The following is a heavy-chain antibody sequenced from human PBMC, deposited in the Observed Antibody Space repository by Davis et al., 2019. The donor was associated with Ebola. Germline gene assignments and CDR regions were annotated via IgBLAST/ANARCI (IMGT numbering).Heavy chain of an antibody. Sequence: MPSETLSLTCDVSGGSIISSYWWTWVRQPPGKGLEWIGEINHSGSTNYNPSLKSRVTISVDTSKNQFSLKLSSVTAADTAVYYCARDGGRHWYFDLWGRGTLVTVSS. J-gene: IGHJ2*01. D-gene: IGHD3-16*01. CDR2: INHSGST. CDR1: GGSIISSYW. V-gene: IGHV4-4*02. CDR3: ARDGGRHWYFDL.